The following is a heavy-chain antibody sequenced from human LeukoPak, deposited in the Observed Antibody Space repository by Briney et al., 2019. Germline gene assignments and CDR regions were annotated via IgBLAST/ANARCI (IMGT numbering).Heavy chain of an antibody. V-gene: IGHV4-34*01. CDR2: INHSGST. D-gene: IGHD2-15*01. CDR1: GGSFSGYY. Sequence: SETLSLTCAVYGGSFSGYYWSWIRQPPGKGLEWIGEINHSGSTNYNPSLKSRVTISVDTSKNQFSLKLSSVTAADTAVYYCTGRVVVAARNWFDPWGQGTLDTVSS. CDR3: TGRVVVAARNWFDP. J-gene: IGHJ5*02.